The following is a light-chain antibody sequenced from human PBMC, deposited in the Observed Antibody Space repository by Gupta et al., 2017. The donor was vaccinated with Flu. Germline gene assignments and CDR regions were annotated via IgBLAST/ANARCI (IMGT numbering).Light chain of an antibody. J-gene: IGKJ2*01. CDR3: HQSSSLPYT. CDR2: YAS. Sequence: EIVLTQSPSFPSVTPKEKVTITCRASQSIGSTLHWYKQKPEQSPKLLIKYASQSASGVPSRFRGRGSGTDFNLKINSREAEDAATYYCHQSSSLPYTFGQGTKLEIK. CDR1: QSIGST. V-gene: IGKV6-21*01.